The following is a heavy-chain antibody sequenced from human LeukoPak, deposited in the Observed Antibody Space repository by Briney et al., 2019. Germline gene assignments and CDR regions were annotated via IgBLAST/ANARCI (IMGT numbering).Heavy chain of an antibody. Sequence: GGSLRLSCAASGFTFSSYSMNWVRQAPGKGLEWTSYIRSSSRTIYYADSVKGRFTISRDNAKNSLYLQMNSLRAEDTAVYYCARGYSSSWYWFDPWGQGTLVTVSS. V-gene: IGHV3-48*01. J-gene: IGHJ5*02. CDR3: ARGYSSSWYWFDP. D-gene: IGHD6-13*01. CDR2: IRSSSRTI. CDR1: GFTFSSYS.